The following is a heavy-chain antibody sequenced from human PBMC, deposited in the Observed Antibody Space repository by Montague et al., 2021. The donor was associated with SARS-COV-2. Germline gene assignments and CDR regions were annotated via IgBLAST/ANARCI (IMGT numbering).Heavy chain of an antibody. Sequence: SETLSLTCTVSGGSISSYYWSWIRQPPGKGLEWIGYIYYSGSTNYNPSLKSRVTISVDTSKNQFSLKLSSVTAADTAVYYCARHPIGNSPGYGMDVWGQVTPVTVSS. CDR3: ARHPIGNSPGYGMDV. CDR2: IYYSGST. CDR1: GGSISSYY. D-gene: IGHD4-23*01. J-gene: IGHJ6*02. V-gene: IGHV4-59*08.